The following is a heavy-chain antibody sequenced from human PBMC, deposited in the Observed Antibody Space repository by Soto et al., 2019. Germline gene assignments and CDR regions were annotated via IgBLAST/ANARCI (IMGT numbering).Heavy chain of an antibody. CDR2: INHSGST. J-gene: IGHJ6*02. V-gene: IGHV4-34*01. D-gene: IGHD5-18*01. CDR1: GGSFSGYY. CDR3: ARGNSYGNYYYGMDV. Sequence: SSETLSLTCAVYGGSFSGYYWSWIRQPPGKGLEWIGEINHSGSTNYNPSLKSRVTISVDTSKNQFSLKLSSVTAADTAVYYCARGNSYGNYYYGMDVWGQGTTVTVSS.